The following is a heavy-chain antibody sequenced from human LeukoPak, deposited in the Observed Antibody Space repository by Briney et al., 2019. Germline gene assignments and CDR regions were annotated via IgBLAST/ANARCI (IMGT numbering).Heavy chain of an antibody. D-gene: IGHD2-2*01. J-gene: IGHJ4*02. V-gene: IGHV3-30*18. Sequence: GGSLRLSCAASGFTFSSYGMHWVRQTPGKGLEWVAVISYDGSNKYHADSVKGRFTISRDNSKNTLYLQMNSLRAEDTAVYYCAKNGSPAPLDYWGQGTLVTVSS. CDR2: ISYDGSNK. CDR3: AKNGSPAPLDY. CDR1: GFTFSSYG.